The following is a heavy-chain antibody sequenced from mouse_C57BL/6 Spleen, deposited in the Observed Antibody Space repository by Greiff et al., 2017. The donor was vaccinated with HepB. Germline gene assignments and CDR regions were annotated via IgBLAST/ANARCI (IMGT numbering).Heavy chain of an antibody. CDR2: INPSSGYT. Sequence: VQLQQSGAELARPGASVKMSCKASGYTFTSYTMHWVKQRPGQGLEWIGYINPSSGYTKYNQKFKDKATLTADKSSSTAYMQLSILTSEDSAVYYCARVGPFTTVVAPIDYWGQGTTLTVSS. CDR1: GYTFTSYT. D-gene: IGHD1-1*01. V-gene: IGHV1-4*01. CDR3: ARVGPFTTVVAPIDY. J-gene: IGHJ2*01.